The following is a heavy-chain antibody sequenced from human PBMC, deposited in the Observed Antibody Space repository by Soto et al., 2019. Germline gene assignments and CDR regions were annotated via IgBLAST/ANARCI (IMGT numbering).Heavy chain of an antibody. CDR1: GGSIISIYH. Sequence: TXETLSLTCAVSGGSIISIYHWAWIRQSPGRGLEWIASIYHTGTTYYTPSLESRVTISVDTSKNQFSLRLSSVTAADSAVYFYARTDNVGYYTHCGQGKLVTVSS. CDR3: ARTDNVGYYTH. J-gene: IGHJ4*02. CDR2: IYHTGTT. V-gene: IGHV4-38-2*01. D-gene: IGHD3-3*01.